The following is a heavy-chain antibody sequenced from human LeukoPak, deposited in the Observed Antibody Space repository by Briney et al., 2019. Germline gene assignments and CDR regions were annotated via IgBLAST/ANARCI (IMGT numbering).Heavy chain of an antibody. D-gene: IGHD1-26*01. CDR1: GYTLTELS. J-gene: IGHJ3*02. CDR3: ARGGATLHQPNAFDI. CDR2: FDPEDGET. V-gene: IGHV1-24*01. Sequence: ASVKVSCKVSGYTLTELSMHWVRQAPGKGLEWMGGFDPEDGETIYAQKLQGRVTMTEDTSTDTAYMELSSLRSEDTAVYYCARGGATLHQPNAFDIWGQGTMVTVSS.